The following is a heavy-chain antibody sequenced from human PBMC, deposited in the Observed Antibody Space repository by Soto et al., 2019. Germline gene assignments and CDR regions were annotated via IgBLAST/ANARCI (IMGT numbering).Heavy chain of an antibody. CDR1: GGSISSGGYY. CDR3: ARSRMVRFPFPNHIDY. CDR2: IYYSGST. D-gene: IGHD3-10*01. V-gene: IGHV4-31*03. Sequence: SETLSLTCTVSGGSISSGGYYWSWIRQHPGKSLEWIGYIYYSGSTYYNPSLKSRVTISVDTSKNQFSLKLSSVTAADTAVYYCARSRMVRFPFPNHIDYWGQGTLVTVSS. J-gene: IGHJ4*02.